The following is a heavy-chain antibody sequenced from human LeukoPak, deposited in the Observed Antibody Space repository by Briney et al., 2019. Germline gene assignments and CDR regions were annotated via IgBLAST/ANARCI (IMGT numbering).Heavy chain of an antibody. Sequence: GGSLRLSCAASGFTFSSYGMHWVRQAPGKGLEWVAVISYDGSNKYYADSVKGRFTISRDNSKNTLYLQMNSLRAEDTAVYYCAKDTPSHYYDSSGCPEFDPWGQGTLVTVSS. CDR2: ISYDGSNK. V-gene: IGHV3-30*18. J-gene: IGHJ5*02. D-gene: IGHD3-22*01. CDR1: GFTFSSYG. CDR3: AKDTPSHYYDSSGCPEFDP.